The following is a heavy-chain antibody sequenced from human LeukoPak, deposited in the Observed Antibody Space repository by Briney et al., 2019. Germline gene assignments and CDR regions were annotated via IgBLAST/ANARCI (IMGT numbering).Heavy chain of an antibody. D-gene: IGHD3-10*01. V-gene: IGHV3-23*01. Sequence: GGSLRLSCAASGFTFSNYAMSWVRQAPGKRLEWVSAITGSAADTYSADSVKGRFTISRDNSRNTLHLQMNSLRAEDTAVYYCAKPTVGSGSHYGLDVWGKGTTVTVSS. CDR1: GFTFSNYA. J-gene: IGHJ6*04. CDR3: AKPTVGSGSHYGLDV. CDR2: ITGSAADT.